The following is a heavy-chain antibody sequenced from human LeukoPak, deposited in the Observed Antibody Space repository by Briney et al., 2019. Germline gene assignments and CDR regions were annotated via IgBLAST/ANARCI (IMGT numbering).Heavy chain of an antibody. V-gene: IGHV3-53*01. J-gene: IGHJ3*02. Sequence: GGSLRLSCAASGFTVSSVHMVWVRQAPGKGLEWVSVTYTGGNSYYADSVKGRFIISRDISKNTLYLQMNSLRAEDSALYYCARGGRGSAAVVAPRSFDIWGQGTMVTVSS. CDR1: GFTVSSVH. D-gene: IGHD3-22*01. CDR2: TYTGGNS. CDR3: ARGGRGSAAVVAPRSFDI.